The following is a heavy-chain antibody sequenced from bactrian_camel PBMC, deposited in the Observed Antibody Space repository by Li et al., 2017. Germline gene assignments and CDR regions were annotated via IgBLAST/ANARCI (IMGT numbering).Heavy chain of an antibody. Sequence: VQLVESGGGTVQTGDSLRLSCAASGATGSTYSMSWFRQAPGKESEAVAGIDSDENTNYAASVKGRFTISRDNAKDTLYLQMDSLKPEDTAMYYCAADFWKKRLPTGSESWNLPFTGQGTQVTVS. D-gene: IGHD1*01. CDR1: GATGSTYS. J-gene: IGHJ4*01. CDR2: IDSDENT. V-gene: IGHV3-2*01.